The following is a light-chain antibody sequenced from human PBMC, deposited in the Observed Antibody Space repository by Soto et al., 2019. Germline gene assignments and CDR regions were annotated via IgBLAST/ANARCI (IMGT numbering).Light chain of an antibody. Sequence: QSALTQPPSASGSPGQSVTVSCTGTSSDVGGYDYVSWYQQHPGKAPKLMIYGVSKRPSGVPDRFSGSKSGNTASLTVSGLQAEDEADYYCSSYAGTNTHVLFGGGTKLTVL. J-gene: IGLJ2*01. CDR2: GVS. CDR1: SSDVGGYDY. V-gene: IGLV2-8*01. CDR3: SSYAGTNTHVL.